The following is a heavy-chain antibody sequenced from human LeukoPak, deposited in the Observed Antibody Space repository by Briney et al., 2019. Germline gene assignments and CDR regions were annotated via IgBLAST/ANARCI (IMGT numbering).Heavy chain of an antibody. J-gene: IGHJ4*02. CDR1: GFTFSSYG. Sequence: GGSLRLSCAASGFTFSSYGMHWVRQAPGKGLEWVAFIRYDGSNKYYADSVKGRFTISRDNSKNTLYLQMNSLRAGDTAVYYCAKGYYYDSSGYYPPYYFDYWGQGTLVTVSS. V-gene: IGHV3-30*02. CDR3: AKGYYYDSSGYYPPYYFDY. D-gene: IGHD3-22*01. CDR2: IRYDGSNK.